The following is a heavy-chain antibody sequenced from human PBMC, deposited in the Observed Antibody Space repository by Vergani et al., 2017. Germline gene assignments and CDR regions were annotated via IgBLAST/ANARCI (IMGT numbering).Heavy chain of an antibody. CDR3: AGVGCSSTSCYGYDAFDI. CDR2: IYYSGST. CDR1: GGSISSSSYY. J-gene: IGHJ3*02. V-gene: IGHV4-39*07. Sequence: QLQLPESGPGLVKPSETLSLTCTVSGGSISSSSYYWGWIRQPPGKGLEWIGSIYYSGSTYYNPSLKSRVTISVDTSKNQFSLKLSSVTAADTAVYYCAGVGCSSTSCYGYDAFDIWGQGTMVTVSS. D-gene: IGHD2-2*01.